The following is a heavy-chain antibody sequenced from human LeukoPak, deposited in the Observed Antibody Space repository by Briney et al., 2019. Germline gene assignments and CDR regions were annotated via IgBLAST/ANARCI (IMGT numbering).Heavy chain of an antibody. CDR1: GGSFSGYY. V-gene: IGHV4-34*01. CDR3: ARGSASFNWFDP. J-gene: IGHJ5*02. Sequence: SETLSLTCAVYGGSFSGYYWSWIRQPPGKGLEWIGEINHSGSTNYNPSLKSRVTISVDTSKNQFSLKLSSVTAADTAVYYCARGSASFNWFDPWGQGTLVTVSS. D-gene: IGHD2-2*01. CDR2: INHSGST.